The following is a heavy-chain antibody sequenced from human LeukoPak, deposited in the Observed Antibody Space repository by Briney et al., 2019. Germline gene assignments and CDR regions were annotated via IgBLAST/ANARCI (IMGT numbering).Heavy chain of an antibody. CDR1: GLTFRRYW. D-gene: IGHD2-2*01. V-gene: IGHV3-7*01. J-gene: IGHJ4*02. CDR2: IKQDGSEI. Sequence: GGALRLSCTASGLTFRRYWTNWVRPAPAKGVEWVANIKQDGSEIYYVDCVKGRFTISSDNAKNSLYLQMDSLRAEDTAVYYCRRTKFQLGHSFDSWGKGTLVTVSS. CDR3: RRTKFQLGHSFDS.